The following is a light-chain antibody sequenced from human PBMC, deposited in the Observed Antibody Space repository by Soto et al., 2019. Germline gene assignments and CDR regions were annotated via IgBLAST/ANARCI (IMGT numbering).Light chain of an antibody. J-gene: IGKJ1*01. CDR1: QRISSW. V-gene: IGKV1-5*01. CDR3: QQYNSFSHN. CDR2: DAS. Sequence: DIQMTQSPSTLSASVGDRVTITCLASQRISSWVAWYQQKPGKSPKRLMYDASSLESGVPPRFSPSGSGTEFTLTINRLQPDDFATYYCQQYNSFSHNFGQGTKVDI.